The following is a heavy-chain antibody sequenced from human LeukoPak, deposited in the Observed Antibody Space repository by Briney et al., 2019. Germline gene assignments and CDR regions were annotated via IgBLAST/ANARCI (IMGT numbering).Heavy chain of an antibody. Sequence: ASVKVSCKASGYTFTSYDINWVRQATGQGLEWMGWMNPNSGNTGYAQKFQGRVTMTRNTSISTAYMELSSLRSEDTAVYYCARPSGSEVLFDYWGQGTLVTVSS. CDR1: GYTFTSYD. CDR2: MNPNSGNT. J-gene: IGHJ4*02. V-gene: IGHV1-8*01. D-gene: IGHD1-14*01. CDR3: ARPSGSEVLFDY.